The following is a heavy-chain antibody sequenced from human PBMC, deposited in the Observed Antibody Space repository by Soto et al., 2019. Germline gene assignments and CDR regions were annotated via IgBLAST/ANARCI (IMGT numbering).Heavy chain of an antibody. V-gene: IGHV4-31*03. CDR3: ARGTYYYDSSGTRFFDY. D-gene: IGHD3-22*01. J-gene: IGHJ4*02. CDR1: GGSISSGGYY. CDR2: IYYSGST. Sequence: PSETLSLTCTVSGGSISSGGYYWSWIRQHPGKGLEWIGYIYYSGSTYYNPSLKSRVTISVDTSKNQFSLKLSSVTAADTAVYYCARGTYYYDSSGTRFFDYWGQGTQVTVS.